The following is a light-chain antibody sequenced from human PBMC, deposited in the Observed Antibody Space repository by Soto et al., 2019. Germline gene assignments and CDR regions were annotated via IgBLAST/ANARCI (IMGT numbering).Light chain of an antibody. J-gene: IGLJ2*01. CDR2: YVS. CDR3: SSYTSSSTYVV. V-gene: IGLV2-14*01. CDR1: SSYVGGYNY. Sequence: QSALTQPASVSGSPGQSITISCTGTSSYVGGYNYVSWYQQHPVKAPKLMIYYVSNRPSGVSNRFSGSKSGNTASLTISGLQADDEADSYCSSYTSSSTYVVFGGGTKLTVL.